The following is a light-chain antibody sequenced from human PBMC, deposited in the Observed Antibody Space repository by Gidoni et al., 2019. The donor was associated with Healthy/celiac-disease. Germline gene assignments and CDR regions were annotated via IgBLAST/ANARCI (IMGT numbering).Light chain of an antibody. CDR1: QGISNY. V-gene: IGKV1-27*01. CDR2: AAS. Sequence: IQMTQSPSSLSASVGDRVTITCRSSQGISNYLAWYHQKPGKVPKLLIYAASTLQSGVPSRFSGSGSGTDFTLTISSLQPEDVETYYCQKYNSAHLFGGGTKVEIK. CDR3: QKYNSAHL. J-gene: IGKJ4*01.